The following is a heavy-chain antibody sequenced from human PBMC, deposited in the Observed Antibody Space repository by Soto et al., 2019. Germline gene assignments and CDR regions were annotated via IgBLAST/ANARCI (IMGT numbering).Heavy chain of an antibody. CDR1: GGTFSSYA. Sequence: QVQLVQSGAEVKKPGSSVKVSCKASGGTFSSYAISWVRQAPGQGLEWMGGIIPIFGTANYAQKFQGRVTITADESTSTAYMELSSLRSEDTAVYYCARDRLNELYCSGGSCYPLPLRYWGQGTLVTVSS. D-gene: IGHD2-15*01. CDR3: ARDRLNELYCSGGSCYPLPLRY. V-gene: IGHV1-69*12. CDR2: IIPIFGTA. J-gene: IGHJ4*02.